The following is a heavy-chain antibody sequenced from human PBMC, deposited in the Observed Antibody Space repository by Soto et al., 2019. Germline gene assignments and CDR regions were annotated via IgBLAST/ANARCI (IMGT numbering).Heavy chain of an antibody. CDR1: GFTFSSYA. J-gene: IGHJ3*02. CDR3: ARGWGSSVYYGRVGAFDI. D-gene: IGHD3-22*01. V-gene: IGHV3-30-3*01. Sequence: QVQLVESGGGVVQPGRSLRLSCAASGFTFSSYAMHWVRQAPGKGLEWVAVISYDGSNKYYADSVKGRFTISRDNSKNPRYLKMNSLRAEDTVVYYGARGWGSSVYYGRVGAFDIWGQGTMVTVSS. CDR2: ISYDGSNK.